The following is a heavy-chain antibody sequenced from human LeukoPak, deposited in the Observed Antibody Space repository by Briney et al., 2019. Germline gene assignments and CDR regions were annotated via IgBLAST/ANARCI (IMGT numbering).Heavy chain of an antibody. CDR2: ISSNGGST. CDR1: GFTFSTYA. Sequence: GGSLRLSCSASGFTFSTYAMHWVRQAPGKGLEYVSGISSNGGSTHYADSVKGRFTISRDSSRNMLHLQMSSLRVEDTAVYYCVKEEGGAAVGDEFDFWGQGNLVSVSS. CDR3: VKEEGGAAVGDEFDF. J-gene: IGHJ4*02. D-gene: IGHD6-19*01. V-gene: IGHV3-64D*06.